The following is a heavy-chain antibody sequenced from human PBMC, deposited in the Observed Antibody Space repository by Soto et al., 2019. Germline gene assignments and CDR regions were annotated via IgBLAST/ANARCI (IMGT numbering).Heavy chain of an antibody. CDR3: ARESYYGSGATVVGY. D-gene: IGHD3-10*01. CDR2: IYYSGTT. V-gene: IGHV4-59*01. CDR1: GGSISNFY. Sequence: SETLSLTCTVSGGSISNFYWSWIRQPPGKGLEWIGYIYYSGTTSYNPSLNSRVTISVGTSKNQFSLKLNSVTAADTAVYYCARESYYGSGATVVGYWGLGTLVTVSS. J-gene: IGHJ4*02.